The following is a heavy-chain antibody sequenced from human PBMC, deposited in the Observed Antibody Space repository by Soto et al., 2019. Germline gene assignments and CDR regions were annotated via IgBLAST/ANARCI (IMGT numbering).Heavy chain of an antibody. CDR1: GFTFSTYA. CDR3: AKNYFFDS. J-gene: IGHJ4*02. CDR2: IIVSGSP. Sequence: GGSLRLSCAASGFTFSTYAMSWVRQGPGKGLEWVSSIIVSGSPYYADPVKGRFTVSRDNSKDTLYLQMNSLTAEDTAVYFCAKNYFFDSWGPGTLVTVSS. V-gene: IGHV3-23*01.